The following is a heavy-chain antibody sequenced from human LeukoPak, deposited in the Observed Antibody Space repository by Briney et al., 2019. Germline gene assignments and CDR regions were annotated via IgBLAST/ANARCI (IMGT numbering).Heavy chain of an antibody. CDR3: ARGLGTGNSGSLADY. V-gene: IGHV1-18*01. J-gene: IGHJ4*02. CDR1: GYTFTSYG. CDR2: ISAYNGNT. Sequence: GASVKVSCKASGYTFTSYGISWVRQAPGQGLEWMGWISAYNGNTNYAQKLQGRVTMTTDTSTSTAYMELRSLRSADTAVYYCARGLGTGNSGSLADYWGQGTLVTVSS. D-gene: IGHD3-10*01.